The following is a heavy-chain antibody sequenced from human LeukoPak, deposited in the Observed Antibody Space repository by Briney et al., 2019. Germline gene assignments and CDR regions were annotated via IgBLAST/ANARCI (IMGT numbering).Heavy chain of an antibody. CDR2: ISGSGGST. J-gene: IGHJ6*03. D-gene: IGHD3-10*01. CDR3: AKAMSGGSGTYYPHQYYMDV. CDR1: GFTFSSYA. Sequence: GGSLRLSCAASGFTFSSYAMSWVRQAPGKGLGWVSRISGSGGSTYYADSVKGRFTISRDNSKNTLYLQMNSLRAEDTAVYYCAKAMSGGSGTYYPHQYYMDVWGKGTTVTVSS. V-gene: IGHV3-23*01.